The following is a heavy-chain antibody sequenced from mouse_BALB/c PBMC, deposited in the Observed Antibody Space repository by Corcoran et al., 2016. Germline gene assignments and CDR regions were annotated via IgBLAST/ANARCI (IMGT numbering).Heavy chain of an antibody. CDR2: ILPGSGST. CDR1: GYTFSSYW. J-gene: IGHJ2*01. V-gene: IGHV1-9*01. CDR3: ARHYYYGSSYVAYFDY. Sequence: QVQLQQSGAELMKPGASVKISCKATGYTFSSYWIEWVKQRPGHGLEWIGEILPGSGSTNYNEKFTGKATFTADTSSNTAYMQLSSLTSEDSAVYYCARHYYYGSSYVAYFDYWGQGTTLTVSS. D-gene: IGHD1-1*01.